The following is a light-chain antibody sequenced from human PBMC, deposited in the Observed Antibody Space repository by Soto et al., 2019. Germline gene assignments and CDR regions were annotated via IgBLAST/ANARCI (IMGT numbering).Light chain of an antibody. J-gene: IGKJ1*01. V-gene: IGKV1-5*01. CDR1: HSISSL. CDR2: AAS. Sequence: DIQMTQSPSTLSASVGDRVTITCRASHSISSLLAWYQQKPGKAPNLLIYAASTLESGVPSRFSGSGSGTEFTLTISSLQPDDFATYYCQQYNSYWTFGQGTKVDIK. CDR3: QQYNSYWT.